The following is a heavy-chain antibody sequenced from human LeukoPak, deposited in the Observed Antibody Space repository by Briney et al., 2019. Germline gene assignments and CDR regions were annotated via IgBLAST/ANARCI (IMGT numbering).Heavy chain of an antibody. CDR1: GGSISSYY. Sequence: SETLSLTCTVSGGSISSYYWSWIRQPPGKGLEWIGEINHSGSTNYNPSLKSRVTISLDTSKNQFSLKLSSVTAADTAVYYCARGVAVAIDYWGQGTLVTVSS. V-gene: IGHV4-34*01. J-gene: IGHJ4*02. D-gene: IGHD6-19*01. CDR2: INHSGST. CDR3: ARGVAVAIDY.